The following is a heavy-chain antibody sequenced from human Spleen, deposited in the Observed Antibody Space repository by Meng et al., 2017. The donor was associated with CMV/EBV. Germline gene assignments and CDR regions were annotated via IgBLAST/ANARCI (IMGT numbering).Heavy chain of an antibody. CDR1: GYIFSDYY. CDR2: INPNTGDT. CDR3: ARSGLSPYAFDM. Sequence: ASVKVSCKASGYIFSDYYMHWVRQAPGQGLEWMGRINPNTGDTNYARKFQGRVTLTRDTSSSTAYMELSRLRSDDTAVYYCARSGLSPYAFDMWGQGTMVTVSS. V-gene: IGHV1-2*02. D-gene: IGHD2/OR15-2a*01. J-gene: IGHJ3*02.